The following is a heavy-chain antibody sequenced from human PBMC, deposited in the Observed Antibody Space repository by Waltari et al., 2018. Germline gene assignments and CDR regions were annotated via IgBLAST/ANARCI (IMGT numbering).Heavy chain of an antibody. D-gene: IGHD2-21*02. J-gene: IGHJ4*02. CDR2: ISYDGSNK. Sequence: QVQLVESGGGVVQPGRSLRLSCAASGFTFSSYAMHWVRQAPGKGLEWVAVISYDGSNKYYADSVKGRCTISRDNSKNTLYLQMNSLRAEDTAVYYCASPLLGGGNSALDYWGQGTLVTVSS. CDR3: ASPLLGGGNSALDY. V-gene: IGHV3-30*01. CDR1: GFTFSSYA.